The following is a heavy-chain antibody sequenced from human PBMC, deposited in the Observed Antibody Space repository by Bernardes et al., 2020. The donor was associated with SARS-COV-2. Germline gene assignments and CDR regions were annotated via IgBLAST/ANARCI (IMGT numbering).Heavy chain of an antibody. Sequence: SVKVSCKASGGTLSDYIFTWVRQAPGQGLEWMGRIIPFYGSTNYAQRFQGRLAISADESTRTVYMDLARLRPDDTAVYYCARDPGNGYNPPLGYWGQGTLVTVSS. D-gene: IGHD5-12*01. CDR2: IIPFYGST. V-gene: IGHV1-69*13. CDR1: GGTLSDYI. J-gene: IGHJ4*02. CDR3: ARDPGNGYNPPLGY.